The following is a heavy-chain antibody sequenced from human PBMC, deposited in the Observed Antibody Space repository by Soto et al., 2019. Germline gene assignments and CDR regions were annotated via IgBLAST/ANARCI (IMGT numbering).Heavy chain of an antibody. Sequence: PSETLSLTCTVSGGPISSFYWSWIRQPPGKGLEWIGHIYYGGRTNYKPSLKSRVTISVDTSKNQLSLKLTSVTAADTAVYYCARSDDYGDYGYYYYGMDIWGQGTTVTVSS. CDR2: IYYGGRT. CDR1: GGPISSFY. D-gene: IGHD4-17*01. CDR3: ARSDDYGDYGYYYYGMDI. V-gene: IGHV4-59*01. J-gene: IGHJ6*02.